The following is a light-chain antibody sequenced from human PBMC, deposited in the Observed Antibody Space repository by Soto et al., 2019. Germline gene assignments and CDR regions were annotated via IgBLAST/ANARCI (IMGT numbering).Light chain of an antibody. CDR3: RSYADNYGLV. Sequence: QSVLTQPPSASGSPGQSVTISCTGTSSDVGRSNYVSWYQHHPGKAPKLMIHEANKRPSGVPDRFSGSKSGNTASLTVSGLQGEDEADYYCRSYADNYGLVFGGGTKLTVL. V-gene: IGLV2-8*01. CDR1: SSDVGRSNY. J-gene: IGLJ3*02. CDR2: EAN.